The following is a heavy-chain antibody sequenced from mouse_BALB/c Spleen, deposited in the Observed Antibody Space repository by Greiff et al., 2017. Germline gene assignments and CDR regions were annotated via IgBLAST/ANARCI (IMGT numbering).Heavy chain of an antibody. CDR3: ATPRTGYLDY. J-gene: IGHJ2*01. D-gene: IGHD4-1*01. V-gene: IGHV14-3*02. CDR1: GFTFTDTY. Sequence: VQLQQSGAELVKPGASVKLSCTASGFTFTDTYMHWVKQRPEQGLEWIGWIDPANGNTKYDPKFQGKATITADTSSNTAYLQLSSLTSEDTAVDYCATPRTGYLDYWGQGTTLTVSS. CDR2: IDPANGNT.